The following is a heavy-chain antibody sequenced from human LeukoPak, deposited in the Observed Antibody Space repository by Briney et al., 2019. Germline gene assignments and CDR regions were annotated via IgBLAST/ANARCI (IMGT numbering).Heavy chain of an antibody. V-gene: IGHV3-21*01. J-gene: IGHJ4*02. CDR3: ARGSMAYDY. Sequence: GGSLRLSCAASGFTFSSYSMNWVRQAPGKGLEWVSSISSSSTYRYYADSLKGRFTISRDNAKNSLDLQMNTLRAEDTAVYYCARGSMAYDYWGRGTLVTVSS. D-gene: IGHD2/OR15-2a*01. CDR1: GFTFSSYS. CDR2: ISSSSTYR.